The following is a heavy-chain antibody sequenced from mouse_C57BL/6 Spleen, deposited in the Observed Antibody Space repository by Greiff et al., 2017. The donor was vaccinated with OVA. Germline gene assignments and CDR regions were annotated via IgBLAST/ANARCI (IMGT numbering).Heavy chain of an antibody. V-gene: IGHV1-50*01. CDR2: IDPSDSYT. CDR1: GYTFTSYW. J-gene: IGHJ4*01. Sequence: QVQLQQPGAELVKPGASVKLSCKASGYTFTSYWMQWVKQRPGQGLEWIGEIDPSDSYTNYNQKFKGKATLTVDTSSSTAYMQLSSLTSEDSAVYYCARSEGNYYAMDYWGQGTSVTVSS. D-gene: IGHD2-1*01. CDR3: ARSEGNYYAMDY.